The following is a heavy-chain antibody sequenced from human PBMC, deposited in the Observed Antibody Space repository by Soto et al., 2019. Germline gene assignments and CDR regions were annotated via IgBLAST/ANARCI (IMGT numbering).Heavy chain of an antibody. CDR1: GGTFGTYI. V-gene: IGHV1-69*01. CDR3: TVRSMGDVDS. Sequence: QVHLVQSGAEVKKPGSSVKVSCTASGGTFGTYIISWVRQGPGQGLEWMGGIIPIFGTTTYAQKFQGRVTITADESSGTAYMDLISLISGDTALYYCTVRSMGDVDSWGQGTLVAVSS. CDR2: IIPIFGTT. D-gene: IGHD1-26*01. J-gene: IGHJ4*02.